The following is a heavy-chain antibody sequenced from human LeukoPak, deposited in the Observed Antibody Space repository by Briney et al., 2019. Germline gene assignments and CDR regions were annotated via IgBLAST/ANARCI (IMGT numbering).Heavy chain of an antibody. V-gene: IGHV4-4*07. CDR2: MYTSGST. D-gene: IGHD3-10*01. CDR3: ARDRNERGVRGVNYYYYYYMDV. Sequence: SETLSLTCTVSGGSISSYYWSWIRQPAGKGLQWIGRMYTSGSTNYNPSLKSRVTMSVDTSKNQFSLKLSSVTAADTAVYYCARDRNERGVRGVNYYYYYYMDVWGKGTTVTISS. J-gene: IGHJ6*03. CDR1: GGSISSYY.